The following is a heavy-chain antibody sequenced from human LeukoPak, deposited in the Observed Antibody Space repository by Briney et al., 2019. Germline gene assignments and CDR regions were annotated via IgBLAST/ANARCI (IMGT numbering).Heavy chain of an antibody. J-gene: IGHJ6*02. CDR1: GFTFSDYY. Sequence: GGSLRLSCAASGFTFSDYYMSRIRQAPGKGLEWVSYISSSSSYTNYADSVKGRFTISRDNAKNSLYLQMNSLRAEDTAVYYCARDQRYSSGWYAHYYYYYGMDVWGQGTTVTVSS. CDR3: ARDQRYSSGWYAHYYYYYGMDV. CDR2: ISSSSSYT. D-gene: IGHD6-19*01. V-gene: IGHV3-11*06.